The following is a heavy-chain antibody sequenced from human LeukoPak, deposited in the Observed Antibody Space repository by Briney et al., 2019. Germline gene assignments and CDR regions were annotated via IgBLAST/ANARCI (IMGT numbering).Heavy chain of an antibody. CDR3: ARGYCSGTSCRLLDY. J-gene: IGHJ4*02. CDR1: GFTFSDYW. Sequence: GGSLRLSCAASGFTFSDYWMHWVRQPPGRGLVWVSRINNDGSSTNYANSVKGRFTISRDNAKNTLYLQMTSLRAEDTAVYYCARGYCSGTSCRLLDYWGQGTLVTVSS. V-gene: IGHV3-74*01. CDR2: INNDGSST. D-gene: IGHD2-2*01.